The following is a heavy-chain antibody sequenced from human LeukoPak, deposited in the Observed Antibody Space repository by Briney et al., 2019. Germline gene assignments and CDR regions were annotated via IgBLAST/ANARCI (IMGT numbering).Heavy chain of an antibody. CDR1: GFTSSSYW. CDR3: AREVSSWYPYFDY. D-gene: IGHD6-13*01. CDR2: IKQDGSEK. V-gene: IGHV3-7*01. Sequence: GGSLRLSCAASGFTSSSYWMSWVRQAPGKGLEWVANIKQDGSEKYYVDSVKGRFTISRDNAKNSLYPQMNSLRAEDTAVYYCAREVSSWYPYFDYWGQGTLVTVSS. J-gene: IGHJ4*02.